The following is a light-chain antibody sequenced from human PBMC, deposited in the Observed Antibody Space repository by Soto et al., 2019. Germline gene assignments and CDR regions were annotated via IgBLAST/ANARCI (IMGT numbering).Light chain of an antibody. CDR1: QGISTY. CDR2: GAS. Sequence: SQLTQSRSSLSASVGLRFTITCRASQGISTYLAWYQQKKGKAPKIMIYGASTLQSGVPSRFSGSGYGTAFNLTISSLQTEDFATYYCQQLNSYPRTFGQGTKVDIK. CDR3: QQLNSYPRT. V-gene: IGKV1-9*01. J-gene: IGKJ1*01.